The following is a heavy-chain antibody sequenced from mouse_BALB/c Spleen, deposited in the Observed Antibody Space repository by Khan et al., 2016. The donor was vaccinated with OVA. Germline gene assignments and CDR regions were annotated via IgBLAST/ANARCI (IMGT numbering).Heavy chain of an antibody. Sequence: VQLQESGPGLVAPPQSLSITCTVSGFSLTSYGVHWVRQPPGKGLEWLGVIWAGGSTNYNSALLSRLSISKDNSKSQVFLKMNSLQTDDTAMYYCARDTTVESYWYFDVWGAGTTVTVSS. J-gene: IGHJ1*01. CDR3: ARDTTVESYWYFDV. D-gene: IGHD1-1*01. CDR1: GFSLTSYG. V-gene: IGHV2-9*02. CDR2: IWAGGST.